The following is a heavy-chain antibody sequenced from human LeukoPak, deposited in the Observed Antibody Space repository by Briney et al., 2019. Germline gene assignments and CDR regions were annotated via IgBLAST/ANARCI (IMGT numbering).Heavy chain of an antibody. CDR2: ISGGGGII. V-gene: IGHV3-48*01. J-gene: IGHJ6*04. Sequence: PGGSLRLSCTGSGYSFSSHSMTWVRQAPGRGLEWISYISGGGGIIHFADSVKGRFTISRANDNNSLYLQMNRLTGEDTAVYFCAGVEKGFWSGFKMDVWGMGTTVTVSS. CDR1: GYSFSSHS. D-gene: IGHD3-3*01. CDR3: AGVEKGFWSGFKMDV.